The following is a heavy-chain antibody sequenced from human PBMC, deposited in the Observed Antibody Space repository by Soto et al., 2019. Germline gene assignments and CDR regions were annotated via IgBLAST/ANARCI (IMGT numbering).Heavy chain of an antibody. D-gene: IGHD6-19*01. CDR2: INSHLIST. J-gene: IGHJ6*02. Sequence: VGSPSLSSAASGFPSSSHWMHLVRQATGKGLVWVSRINSHLISTHYADSVKGRFTTPRDNAKNSLYLQMNSLRDEDTAVYYCAREKTLAVAGLCYYYGMDVWGQGTTVTVSS. CDR1: GFPSSSHW. CDR3: AREKTLAVAGLCYYYGMDV. V-gene: IGHV3-74*01.